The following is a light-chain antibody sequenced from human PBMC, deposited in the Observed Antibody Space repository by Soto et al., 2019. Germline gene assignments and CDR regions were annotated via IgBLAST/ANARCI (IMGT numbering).Light chain of an antibody. CDR1: QGITIN. J-gene: IGKJ2*01. CDR3: QQLDDYPYT. CDR2: DAS. Sequence: ILLTQSPATLSASVGERATITCRASQGITINFAWYQQKPGQPPKVLIYDASTLQNGIPPRFSGSGSGTDFTLSISSLQPEDFATYFCQQLDDYPYTFGRGTQLEI. V-gene: IGKV1-9*01.